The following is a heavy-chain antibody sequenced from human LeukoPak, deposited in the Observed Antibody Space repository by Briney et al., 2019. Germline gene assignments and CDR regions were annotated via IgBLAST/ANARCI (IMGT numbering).Heavy chain of an antibody. Sequence: GGSLRLSCVASGFTFSNAWMSWVRQAPGKGLEWVGRIKSKTDGGTTDYAAPVRGRFTISRDDSKNTLYLQMNSLKTEDTAVYYCTTVLHCSGGSCYDYWGQGTLVTVSS. J-gene: IGHJ4*02. CDR2: IKSKTDGGTT. CDR3: TTVLHCSGGSCYDY. CDR1: GFTFSNAW. V-gene: IGHV3-15*01. D-gene: IGHD2-15*01.